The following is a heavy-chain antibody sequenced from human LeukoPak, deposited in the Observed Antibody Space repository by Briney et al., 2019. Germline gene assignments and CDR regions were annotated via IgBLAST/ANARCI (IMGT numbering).Heavy chain of an antibody. Sequence: SETLSLTCTVFGGSISSYYWSWIRQPPGKGLEWIGYIYYSGSTSYKPSLKSRVTISVDTSKNQFSLKLRSVTAADTAVYYCARETSQKGAHYMDVWGKGTTVTISS. CDR2: IYYSGST. D-gene: IGHD3-16*01. J-gene: IGHJ6*03. CDR1: GGSISSYY. V-gene: IGHV4-59*01. CDR3: ARETSQKGAHYMDV.